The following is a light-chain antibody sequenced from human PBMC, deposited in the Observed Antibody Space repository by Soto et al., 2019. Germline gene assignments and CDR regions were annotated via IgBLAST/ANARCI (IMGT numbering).Light chain of an antibody. CDR2: SAS. J-gene: IGKJ1*01. V-gene: IGKV3-20*01. CDR1: RSVSSSD. Sequence: EFVLTQSPGTLSLSPGERATLSCRASRSVSSSDLAWYQQKPGQAPRLLIYSASSRATGIPDRFSGSGSGTDFTLTISRLEPEEFAVYYCHHYGSSPTFGQGTKVDIK. CDR3: HHYGSSPT.